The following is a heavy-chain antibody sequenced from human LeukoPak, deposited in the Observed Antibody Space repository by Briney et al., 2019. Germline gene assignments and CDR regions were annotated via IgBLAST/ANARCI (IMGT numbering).Heavy chain of an antibody. CDR1: GGSISSYY. D-gene: IGHD6-19*01. V-gene: IGHV4-59*08. CDR3: ARKAVAGSGNFDY. Sequence: PSETLSLTCTVSGGSISSYYWSWIRQPPGKGLEWTGYIYYSGSANYNPSLKSRVTILIDTSKNQFSLKLSSVTAADTAVYYCARKAVAGSGNFDYWGQGTLVTVSS. J-gene: IGHJ4*02. CDR2: IYYSGSA.